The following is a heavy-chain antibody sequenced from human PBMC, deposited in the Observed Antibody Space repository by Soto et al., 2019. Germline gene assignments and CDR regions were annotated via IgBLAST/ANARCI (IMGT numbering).Heavy chain of an antibody. V-gene: IGHV5-51*01. Sequence: PGESLKISCKGSGYSFTSYWIGWVRQMPGKGLEWMGIIYPGDSDTRYSPSFQGQVTISADKSISTAYLQWSGLKASDTAMYYCARHPTNTVTHYYYGMDVRGQGTTVTVSS. CDR2: IYPGDSDT. D-gene: IGHD4-4*01. CDR1: GYSFTSYW. CDR3: ARHPTNTVTHYYYGMDV. J-gene: IGHJ6*02.